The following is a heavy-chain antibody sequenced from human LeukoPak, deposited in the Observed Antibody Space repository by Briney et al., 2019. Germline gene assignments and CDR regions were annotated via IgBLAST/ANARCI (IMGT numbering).Heavy chain of an antibody. D-gene: IGHD3-3*01. Sequence: SETLSLTCAVHGGSFSGYYWSWIRQPPGKGLEWIGEINHSGSTNYNPSLKSRVTISVDTSKNQFSLKLSSVTAADTAVYYCARGYYDFWSGHFDYWGQGTLVTVSS. CDR2: INHSGST. CDR3: ARGYYDFWSGHFDY. J-gene: IGHJ4*02. V-gene: IGHV4-34*01. CDR1: GGSFSGYY.